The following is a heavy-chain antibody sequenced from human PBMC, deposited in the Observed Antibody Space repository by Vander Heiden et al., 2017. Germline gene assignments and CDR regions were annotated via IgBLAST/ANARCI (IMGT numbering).Heavy chain of an antibody. CDR2: ISYDGSDK. V-gene: IGHV3-30*18. J-gene: IGHJ4*02. CDR1: GFIFSTYG. D-gene: IGHD3-22*01. CDR3: AKDNYYDSDYSPFES. Sequence: QVQLVESGGGVVQPGRSLTLSCVASGFIFSTYGMHWVRQAPGKGLEWVAGISYDGSDKYYADSVKGRFTISRDNSKNTLYLQMSSLRAEDTAVYYCAKDNYYDSDYSPFESWGQGTLVTVSS.